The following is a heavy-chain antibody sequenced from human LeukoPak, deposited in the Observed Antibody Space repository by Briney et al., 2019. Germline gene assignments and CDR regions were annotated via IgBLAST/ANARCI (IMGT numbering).Heavy chain of an antibody. D-gene: IGHD3-10*01. CDR1: GFSFSNYW. J-gene: IGHJ6*04. Sequence: GGSLRLSCAASGFSFSNYWMHWVRQPPGKGLVWVSRVNGDGSSTDYAESVKGRFTVSRDNAKNTLYLQLNSLRAEDTAVYYCARDRTWFGELLSTEMDVWGKGTTVTVSS. CDR2: VNGDGSST. CDR3: ARDRTWFGELLSTEMDV. V-gene: IGHV3-74*01.